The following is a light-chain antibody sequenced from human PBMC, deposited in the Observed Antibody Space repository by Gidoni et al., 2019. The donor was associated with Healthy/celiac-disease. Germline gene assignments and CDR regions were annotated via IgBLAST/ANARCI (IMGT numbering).Light chain of an antibody. CDR3: LQDYNYPRRT. Sequence: AIQMTQSPSSLSASVGDRVTITCRASQGIRNDLGWYQQKPGKAPKLLIYAAPSLQSGVPSRFSGSGSGTDFTLTISSLQPEDFATYYCLQDYNYPRRTFGQGTKVEIK. CDR2: AAP. CDR1: QGIRND. J-gene: IGKJ1*01. V-gene: IGKV1-6*01.